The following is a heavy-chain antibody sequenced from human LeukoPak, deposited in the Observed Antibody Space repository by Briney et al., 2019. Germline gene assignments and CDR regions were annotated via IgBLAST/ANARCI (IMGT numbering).Heavy chain of an antibody. D-gene: IGHD5-18*01. CDR1: GYTFTGYY. J-gene: IGHJ3*02. CDR3: AREAMVEAFDI. CDR2: INPNSGGT. Sequence: GGSLRLSCAASGYTFTGYYMHWVRQAPGQGLEWMGWINPNSGGTNYAQKFQGWVTMTRDTSISTAYMELSRLRSDDTAVYYCAREAMVEAFDIWGQGTMVTVSS. V-gene: IGHV1-2*04.